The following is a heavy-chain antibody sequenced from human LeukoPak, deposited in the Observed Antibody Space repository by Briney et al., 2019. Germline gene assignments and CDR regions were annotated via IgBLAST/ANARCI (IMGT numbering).Heavy chain of an antibody. CDR2: INHSGST. Sequence: LRLSCAASGFTFSSYSMNWVRQAPGKGLEWIGEINHSGSTNYNPSLKSRVTISVDTSKNQFSLKLSSVTAADTAVYYCARVGRYFDWLFRLEGSYYYGMDVWGQGTTVTVSS. V-gene: IGHV4-34*01. CDR3: ARVGRYFDWLFRLEGSYYYGMDV. CDR1: GFTFSSYS. J-gene: IGHJ6*02. D-gene: IGHD3-9*01.